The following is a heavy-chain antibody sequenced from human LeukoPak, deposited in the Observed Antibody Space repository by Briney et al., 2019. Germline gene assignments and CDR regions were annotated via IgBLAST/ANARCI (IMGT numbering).Heavy chain of an antibody. D-gene: IGHD3-10*01. J-gene: IGHJ5*02. Sequence: PSETLSLTCAVSGGSFSGYYWSWIRQPPGKGLEWIGEINHSGSTNYNPSLKSRVTISVDTSKNQFSLKLSSVTAADTAVYYCASCITMVRGDNWFDPWGQGTLVTVSS. CDR2: INHSGST. CDR3: ASCITMVRGDNWFDP. CDR1: GGSFSGYY. V-gene: IGHV4-34*01.